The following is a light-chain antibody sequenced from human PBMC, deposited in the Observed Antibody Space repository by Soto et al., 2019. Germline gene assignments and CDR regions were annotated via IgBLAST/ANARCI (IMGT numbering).Light chain of an antibody. J-gene: IGKJ5*01. CDR1: QSVSGSY. CDR3: QQHKTWAI. Sequence: EIVMTQSPGTLSLSPGERATLSCRASQSVSGSYLAWYQQKPGQAPRLLLYGASTRATGIPVRFSGSGFGTEVTLSFSRLLYEDFPVYYGQQHKTWAIFGEGTRLEIK. V-gene: IGKV3-15*01. CDR2: GAS.